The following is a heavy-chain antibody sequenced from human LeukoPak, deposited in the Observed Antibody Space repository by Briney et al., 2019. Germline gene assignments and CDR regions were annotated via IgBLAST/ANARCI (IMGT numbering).Heavy chain of an antibody. D-gene: IGHD6-13*01. CDR1: GFTFDDYA. V-gene: IGHV3-9*01. J-gene: IGHJ4*02. CDR3: AKDGATGYSSSWYPVDY. CDR2: ISWNSGSI. Sequence: GGSLRLSCAASGFTFDDYAMHWVRQAPGKGLEWVSGISWNSGSIGYADSVKGRFTISRDNAKNSLYLQMNSLRAEDTALYYCAKDGATGYSSSWYPVDYWGQGTLVTVSS.